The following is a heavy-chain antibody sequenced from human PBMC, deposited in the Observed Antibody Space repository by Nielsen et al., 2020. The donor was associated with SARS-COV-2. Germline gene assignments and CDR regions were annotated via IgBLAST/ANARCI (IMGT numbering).Heavy chain of an antibody. CDR2: IYTDGST. CDR3: ARGVEDLGSRGYLDY. V-gene: IGHV3-66*01. CDR1: GFTISSSF. D-gene: IGHD7-27*01. Sequence: GESLKISCGASGFTISSSFMSWVRQAAGKGLDWVSVIYTDGSTSHADSVKGRFTISRDNSKNTLYLQMNSLRPEDAGVYYRARGVEDLGSRGYLDYWGQGTPVTVSS. J-gene: IGHJ4*02.